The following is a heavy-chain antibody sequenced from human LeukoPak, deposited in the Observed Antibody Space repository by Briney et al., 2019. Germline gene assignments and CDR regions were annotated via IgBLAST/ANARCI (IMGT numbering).Heavy chain of an antibody. V-gene: IGHV4-59*12. J-gene: IGHJ4*02. CDR1: GGSISSYY. CDR3: AREEVGSLVDY. D-gene: IGHD1-1*01. CDR2: IYYSGST. Sequence: TSETLSLTFTVSGGSISSYYWSWIRQPPGKGLEWIGYIYYSGSTYHNPSLKSRVTISVDTSKNQFSLKLNSVTAADTAVYYCAREEVGSLVDYWGQGSLVTVSS.